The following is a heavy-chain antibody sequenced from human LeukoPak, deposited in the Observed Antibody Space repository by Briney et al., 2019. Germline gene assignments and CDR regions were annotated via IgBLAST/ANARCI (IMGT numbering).Heavy chain of an antibody. V-gene: IGHV1-2*02. D-gene: IGHD3-22*01. CDR2: INPNSGGT. CDR3: ASPPFYDSSGFYYFDY. CDR1: GYTFTGYY. Sequence: ASVKVSCKASGYTFTGYYMHWVRQAPGQGLEWMGWINPNSGGTNYAQKFQGRVTMTRDTSISTAYMELSRLRSDDTAVYYCASPPFYDSSGFYYFDYWGQGTLVTVSS. J-gene: IGHJ4*02.